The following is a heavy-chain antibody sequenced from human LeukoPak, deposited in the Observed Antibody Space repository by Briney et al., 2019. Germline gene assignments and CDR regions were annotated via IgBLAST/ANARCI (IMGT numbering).Heavy chain of an antibody. CDR3: TTDRFALIGNIWTTYRYYFDS. J-gene: IGHJ4*02. Sequence: KPGGSLRLSCAASGFTFNNAWMSWVRQTPGKGREWVGRIKSKTDGGTTDYAAPVKGSFTISREDSKNTLYLQMNSLKTEDAAVYYCTTDRFALIGNIWTTYRYYFDSWGQGTLVTVSS. V-gene: IGHV3-15*01. CDR1: GFTFNNAW. CDR2: IKSKTDGGTT. D-gene: IGHD3-9*01.